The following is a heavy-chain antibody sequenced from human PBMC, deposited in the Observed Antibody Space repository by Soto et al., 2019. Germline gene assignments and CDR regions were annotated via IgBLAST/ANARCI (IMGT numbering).Heavy chain of an antibody. V-gene: IGHV4-39*01. Sequence: PSETLSLTCTLSGGSISTDDYYWGWIRQPPGKGLEWIGGIYYTGSSYYNPSLKSRVTISVDTSKNQFSLKLSSVTAADTAVYYCARQMTIRFRYFDPWGQGTQVTVSS. J-gene: IGHJ5*02. CDR1: GGSISTDDYY. CDR2: IYYTGSS. D-gene: IGHD3-16*01. CDR3: ARQMTIRFRYFDP.